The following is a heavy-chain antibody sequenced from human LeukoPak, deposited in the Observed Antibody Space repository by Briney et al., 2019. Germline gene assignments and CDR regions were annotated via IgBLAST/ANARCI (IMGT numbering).Heavy chain of an antibody. CDR3: ARTSAHSGSWSYYNTDY. CDR1: GGTFSSYT. V-gene: IGHV1-69*02. J-gene: IGHJ4*02. CDR2: IIPIFGIP. Sequence: ASVKVSCKASGGTFSSYTISWVRQAPGQGLEWMGRIIPIFGIPNYAQKFQGRVTITADKSTSTAYMELGSLRSEDTAVYYCARTSAHSGSWSYYNTDYWGQGTLVTVSS. D-gene: IGHD3-10*01.